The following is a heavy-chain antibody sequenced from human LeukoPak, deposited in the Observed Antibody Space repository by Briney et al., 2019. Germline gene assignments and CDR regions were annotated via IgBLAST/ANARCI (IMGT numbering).Heavy chain of an antibody. CDR3: ARDRELRVWFDP. V-gene: IGHV1-2*02. Sequence: ASMKVSCKASGYTFTGYYMHWVRQAPGQGLEWMGWINPNSGGTNYAQKFQGRVTMTRDTSISTAYMELSRLRSDDTAVYYCARDRELRVWFDPWGQGTLVTVSS. CDR2: INPNSGGT. D-gene: IGHD1-26*01. J-gene: IGHJ5*02. CDR1: GYTFTGYY.